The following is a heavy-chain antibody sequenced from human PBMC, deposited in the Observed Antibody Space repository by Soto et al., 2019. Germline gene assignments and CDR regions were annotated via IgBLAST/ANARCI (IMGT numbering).Heavy chain of an antibody. CDR1: GGTFTTYA. CDR3: ARGWPLDE. CDR2: IIPTFGTA. Sequence: QVQLVQSGAELRKPGSSVTVSCKASGGTFTTYAISWVRQAPGQGLEWMGGIIPTFGTANYAQKLQGRVTISADESTSTAYMELSSLTSEDTAVYYCARGWPLDEWGQGALVTVSS. V-gene: IGHV1-69*12. J-gene: IGHJ4*02.